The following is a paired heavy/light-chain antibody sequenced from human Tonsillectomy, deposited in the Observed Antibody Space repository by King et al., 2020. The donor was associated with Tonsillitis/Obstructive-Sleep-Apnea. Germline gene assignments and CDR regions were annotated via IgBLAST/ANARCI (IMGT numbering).Heavy chain of an antibody. Sequence: QVVESGGGVVHPGGSLRLSCTASGFPFTSYGMHWVRQAQGKGLEWMAVIWYDGSEKYYADSVKGRFTISRDNSKNTVYLQMNSLRREDTAVYFCAGGPRGYHYFYYMDAWGRGTTVTVSS. D-gene: IGHD3-16*01. V-gene: IGHV3-33*01. CDR1: GFPFTSYG. CDR2: IWYDGSEK. J-gene: IGHJ6*03. CDR3: AGGPRGYHYFYYMDA.
Light chain of an antibody. CDR1: NNDVGAYEY. CDR3: SSYTSDSLVI. CDR2: DVT. J-gene: IGLJ2*01. V-gene: IGLV2-14*01. Sequence: QSALTQPASVSGSPGQSITISCAGTNNDVGAYEYVSWYQQHPDKAPKLMIYDVTTRPSGISDRFSGSKSGDTASLTISGLQSEDEADYYCSSYTSDSLVIFGGGTKVTVL.